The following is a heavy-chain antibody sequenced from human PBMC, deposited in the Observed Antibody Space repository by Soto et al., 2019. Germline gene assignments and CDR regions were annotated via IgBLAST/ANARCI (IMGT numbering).Heavy chain of an antibody. CDR3: ARDASIVGAPTDWFDP. D-gene: IGHD1-26*01. CDR2: ISWDGGST. V-gene: IGHV3-43*01. J-gene: IGHJ5*02. Sequence: EVQLVESGGVVVQPGGSLRLSCAASGFTFDDYTMHWVRQAPGKGLEWVSLISWDGGSTYYADSVKGRFTISRDNSKNSLYLQMNSLRTEDTALYYCARDASIVGAPTDWFDPWGQGTLVTVSS. CDR1: GFTFDDYT.